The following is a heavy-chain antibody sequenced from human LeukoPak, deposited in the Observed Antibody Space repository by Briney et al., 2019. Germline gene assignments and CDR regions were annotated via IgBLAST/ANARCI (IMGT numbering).Heavy chain of an antibody. CDR3: ARVPRGRGIYGSASDY. Sequence: PSETLSLTCTVSGGSISSSSYYWGWIRQPPGKGLEWIGSIYYSGSTYYNPSLKSRVTISVDTSKNQFSLKLSSVTAADTAVYYCARVPRGRGIYGSASDYWGQGTLVTVSS. J-gene: IGHJ4*02. V-gene: IGHV4-39*07. CDR2: IYYSGST. D-gene: IGHD3-10*01. CDR1: GGSISSSSYY.